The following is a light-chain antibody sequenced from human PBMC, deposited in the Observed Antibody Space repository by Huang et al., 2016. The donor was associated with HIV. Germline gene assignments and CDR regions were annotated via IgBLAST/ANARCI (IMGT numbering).Light chain of an antibody. Sequence: EIVLTQSPATLSLSPGERATLSCRASQRVRSVLDWYQQKAGPAPRLLSDGASNRATGIPARFSGSGSGTDFTLTISSLEPEDFAVYYCQQRSDWPRTFGQGTKLEIK. CDR2: GAS. CDR1: QRVRSV. V-gene: IGKV3-11*01. CDR3: QQRSDWPRT. J-gene: IGKJ2*01.